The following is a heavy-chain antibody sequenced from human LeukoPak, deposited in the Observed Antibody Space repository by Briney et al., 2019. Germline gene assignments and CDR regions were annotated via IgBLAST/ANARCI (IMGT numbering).Heavy chain of an antibody. CDR2: ISSSSSYI. CDR3: AKDQRDSSGYYYSGGY. J-gene: IGHJ4*02. V-gene: IGHV3-21*01. D-gene: IGHD3-22*01. CDR1: GFTFSTYW. Sequence: GGSLRLSCAVSGFTFSTYWMSWVRQAPGKGLEWVSSISSSSSYIYYADSVKGRFTISRDNAKNSLYLQMNSLRAEDTAVYYCAKDQRDSSGYYYSGGYWGQGTLVTVSS.